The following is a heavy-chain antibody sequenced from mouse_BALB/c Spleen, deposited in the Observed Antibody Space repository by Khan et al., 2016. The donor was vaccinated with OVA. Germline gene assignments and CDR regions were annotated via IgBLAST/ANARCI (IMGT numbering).Heavy chain of an antibody. Sequence: EVQLQESGPSLVKPSQTLSLTCSVTGDSITSGYWNWIRKFPGNKLEYMGYISSSDSTFYTPSLQSRISITRDTSKNQYYLQLNSVTTEDTATYDCARWNYRYDGYFDYWGQGTTRTVSS. J-gene: IGHJ2*01. CDR2: ISSSDST. D-gene: IGHD2-14*01. CDR1: GDSITSGY. CDR3: ARWNYRYDGYFDY. V-gene: IGHV3-8*02.